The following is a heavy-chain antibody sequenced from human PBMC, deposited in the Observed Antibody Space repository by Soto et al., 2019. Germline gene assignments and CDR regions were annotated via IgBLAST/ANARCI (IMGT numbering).Heavy chain of an antibody. CDR1: GITFSKAW. CDR2: IKSRSDGGTT. V-gene: IGHV3-15*01. J-gene: IGHJ6*02. Sequence: EVQLVESGGGLVKPGGSLTLSCAASGITFSKAWMSWVRQSPGKGLEWVGRIKSRSDGGTTAYAAPVKGRFTISRDDSKDTLWLQMNSLKTEDTAVYYCTTNFYSDHGMDVWGQGTTVTVSS. D-gene: IGHD4-17*01. CDR3: TTNFYSDHGMDV.